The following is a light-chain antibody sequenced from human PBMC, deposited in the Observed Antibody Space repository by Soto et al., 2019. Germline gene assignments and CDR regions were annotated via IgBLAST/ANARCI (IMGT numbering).Light chain of an antibody. Sequence: LTQSLATLSLYTGERATLSCRASQSVSSYLAWYQQKPGQAPRLLIYDASNRATGIPARFSGSGSGTDFTLTISSLEPEDFAVYYCQQRSNWTFGQGTKVDIK. CDR1: QSVSSY. CDR3: QQRSNWT. J-gene: IGKJ1*01. V-gene: IGKV3-11*01. CDR2: DAS.